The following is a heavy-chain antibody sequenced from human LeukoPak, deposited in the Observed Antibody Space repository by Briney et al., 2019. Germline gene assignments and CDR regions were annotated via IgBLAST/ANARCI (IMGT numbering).Heavy chain of an antibody. V-gene: IGHV1-69*13. CDR3: ATNSNYQYYFDY. CDR2: IILIFGTA. D-gene: IGHD4-11*01. Sequence: SVKVSCKASGCTFSSYAISWVRQAPGQGLEWMGGIILIFGTANYAQKFQGRVTITADESTSTAYMELSSLRSEDTAVYYCATNSNYQYYFDYWGQGTLVTVPS. J-gene: IGHJ4*02. CDR1: GCTFSSYA.